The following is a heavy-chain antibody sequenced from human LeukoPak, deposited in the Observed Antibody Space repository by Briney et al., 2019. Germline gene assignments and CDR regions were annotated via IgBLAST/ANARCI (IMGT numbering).Heavy chain of an antibody. CDR3: ARTNSSGYYFDY. V-gene: IGHV4-34*01. CDR2: INHSGST. D-gene: IGHD6-19*01. Sequence: SETLSLTCAVYGGSFSGYYWGWIRQPPGKGLEWIGEINHSGSTNYNPSLKSRVTISVDTSKNQFSLKLSSVTAADTAVYYCARTNSSGYYFDYWGQGTLVTVSS. J-gene: IGHJ4*02. CDR1: GGSFSGYY.